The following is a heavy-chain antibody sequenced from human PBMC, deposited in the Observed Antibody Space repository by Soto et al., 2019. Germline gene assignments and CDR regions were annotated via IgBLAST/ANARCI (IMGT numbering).Heavy chain of an antibody. CDR1: GGSFSHYY. Sequence: QVQLQQSGAGLLKPSETLSLTCAVSGGSFSHYYWSWIRQPPGKGLEWIGEVHPDGGTLYNPSLSGRVTISADKSKRQFSLQLNSVTAADTAVYYCEGADDWGRGTKVIVSS. V-gene: IGHV4-34*01. J-gene: IGHJ6*04. CDR2: VHPDGGT. D-gene: IGHD3-16*01. CDR3: EGADD.